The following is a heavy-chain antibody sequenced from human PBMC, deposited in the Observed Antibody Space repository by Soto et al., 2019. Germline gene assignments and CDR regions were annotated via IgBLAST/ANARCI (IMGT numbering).Heavy chain of an antibody. D-gene: IGHD3-3*01. CDR2: IYPGDSDT. CDR3: ARGSNDFPYYYYGMDV. V-gene: IGHV5-51*01. Sequence: GESLKISCKGSGYSFTSYWIGWVRQMPGKGLEWMGIIYPGDSDTRYSPSFQGQVTISADKSISTAYLQWSSLKASDTAMYYCARGSNDFPYYYYGMDVWGQGTTITVSS. CDR1: GYSFTSYW. J-gene: IGHJ6*02.